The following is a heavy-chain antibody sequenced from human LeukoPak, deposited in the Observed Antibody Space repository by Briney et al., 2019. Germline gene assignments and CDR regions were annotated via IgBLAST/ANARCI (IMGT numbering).Heavy chain of an antibody. CDR1: GFTFSSYW. Sequence: GGSLRLSCAASGFTFSSYWMSWVRQAPGKGLEWVANIKQDGSEKYYVDSVKGRFTISRDNAKNSLYLRMNSLRAEDTAVYYCARDNSDGYSYGSYWGQGTLVTVSS. CDR3: ARDNSDGYSYGSY. J-gene: IGHJ4*02. CDR2: IKQDGSEK. V-gene: IGHV3-7*01. D-gene: IGHD5-18*01.